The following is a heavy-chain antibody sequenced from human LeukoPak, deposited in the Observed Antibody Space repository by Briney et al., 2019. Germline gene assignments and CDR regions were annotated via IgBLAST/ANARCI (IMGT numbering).Heavy chain of an antibody. CDR2: MNPNSGNT. CDR1: GYTFTSYD. D-gene: IGHD2-15*01. V-gene: IGHV1-8*01. CDR3: AKDSSPENIVVVVAATRGKWFDP. Sequence: ASVKVSCKASGYTFTSYDINWVRQATGQGLEWMGWMNPNSGNTGYAQKFQGRVTMTRNTSISTAYMELSSLRSEDTAVYYCAKDSSPENIVVVVAATRGKWFDPWGQGTLVTVSS. J-gene: IGHJ5*02.